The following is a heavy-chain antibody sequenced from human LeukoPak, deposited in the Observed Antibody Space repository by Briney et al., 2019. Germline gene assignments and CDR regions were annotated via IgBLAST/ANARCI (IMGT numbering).Heavy chain of an antibody. CDR3: VREGLERRTNFDY. J-gene: IGHJ4*02. D-gene: IGHD1-1*01. CDR1: GFTFTSHV. Sequence: GGALRLSCSASGFTFTSHVMHWVRQAPGKGLQYVSGISMNVQTTYYAGSVKGRFTISRDSSKNTVYLQMNSLTAEDTAVYYCVREGLERRTNFDYWGQGTLVSVSS. CDR2: ISMNVQTT. V-gene: IGHV3-64D*06.